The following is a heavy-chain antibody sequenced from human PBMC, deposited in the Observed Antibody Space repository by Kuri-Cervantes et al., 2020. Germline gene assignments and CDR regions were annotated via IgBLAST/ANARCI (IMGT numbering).Heavy chain of an antibody. V-gene: IGHV4-39*01. D-gene: IGHD4-11*01. CDR1: GGSISSSSYY. CDR2: IYYSGST. J-gene: IGHJ4*02. CDR3: ARRQRLKSGPYYFDY. Sequence: SETLSLTCRVSGGSISSSSYYWAWIRQPPGKGLEWIGSIYYSGSTYYNPSLKSRVTISVDTSKNQFSLKLSSVTAANTAVYYCARRQRLKSGPYYFDYWGQGTLVTVSS.